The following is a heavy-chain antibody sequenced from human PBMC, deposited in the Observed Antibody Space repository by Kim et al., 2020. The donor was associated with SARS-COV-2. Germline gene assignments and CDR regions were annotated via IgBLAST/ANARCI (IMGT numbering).Heavy chain of an antibody. CDR1: GYTFTGYS. D-gene: IGHD6-19*01. V-gene: IGHV1-2*06. CDR2: INPVNGVV. Sequence: ASVKVSCKASGYTFTGYSMHWVRQAPGQGLEWMGRINPVNGVVSYAQNFQGSVTMTRDTSISTAYLELSSLRSDDTAVYYCARERSGWPYYYGLDVWGQG. J-gene: IGHJ6*02. CDR3: ARERSGWPYYYGLDV.